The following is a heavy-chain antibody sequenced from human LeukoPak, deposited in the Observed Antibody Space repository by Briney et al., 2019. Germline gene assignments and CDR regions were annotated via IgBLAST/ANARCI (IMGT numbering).Heavy chain of an antibody. J-gene: IGHJ4*02. CDR2: IASNGGRT. Sequence: PGGSLRLSCAASGFTFSNYAMSWVRQAPGKGLEWVSGIASNGGRTYYADSVRGRFTISRDNSKNTLYLQMNSLRAEDTAIYYCAKNLVPPGGDYYFDYWGQGILVTVSS. V-gene: IGHV3-23*01. D-gene: IGHD2-8*02. CDR1: GFTFSNYA. CDR3: AKNLVPPGGDYYFDY.